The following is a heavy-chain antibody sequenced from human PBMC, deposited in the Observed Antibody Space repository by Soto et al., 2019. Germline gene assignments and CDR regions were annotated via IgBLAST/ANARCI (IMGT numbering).Heavy chain of an antibody. CDR3: ARVTQARVVSTHHYYYYMDV. CDR2: INPGNGNT. D-gene: IGHD3-3*01. J-gene: IGHJ6*03. CDR1: GYTFTSYA. V-gene: IGHV1-3*01. Sequence: ASVKVSCKASGYTFTSYAMHWVRQAPGQRLEWMGWINPGNGNTKYSQKFQGRVTITRDTSASTAYMELSSLRSEDTAVYYCARVTQARVVSTHHYYYYMDVSGKATTVTGSS.